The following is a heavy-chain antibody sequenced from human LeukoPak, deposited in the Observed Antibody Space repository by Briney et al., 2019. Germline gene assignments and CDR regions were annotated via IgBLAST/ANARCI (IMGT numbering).Heavy chain of an antibody. CDR3: ARDSGYSGYSDY. D-gene: IGHD5-12*01. CDR2: ISSSSSYT. CDR1: GFTFSDYY. V-gene: IGHV3-11*05. J-gene: IGHJ4*02. Sequence: GGSLRLSCAASGFTFSDYYMSWIRQAPGKGREWVSYISSSSSYTDYADSVKGRFTISRDNAKNSLNLQMNSPRAEDTAVYYCARDSGYSGYSDYWGQGTLVTVSS.